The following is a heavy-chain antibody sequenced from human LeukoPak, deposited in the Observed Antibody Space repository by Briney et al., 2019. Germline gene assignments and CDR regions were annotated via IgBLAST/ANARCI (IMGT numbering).Heavy chain of an antibody. J-gene: IGHJ4*02. V-gene: IGHV4-39*07. CDR2: IYYSGST. Sequence: SETLSLTCTVSGGSISSSSYYWGWIRQPPGKGLEWIGSIYYSGSTYYNPSLKSRVTISVDTSKNQFSLKLSSVTAADTAVYYCARVRLGQVYHFDSWGQGALVTVSS. CDR1: GGSISSSSYY. D-gene: IGHD6-25*01. CDR3: ARVRLGQVYHFDS.